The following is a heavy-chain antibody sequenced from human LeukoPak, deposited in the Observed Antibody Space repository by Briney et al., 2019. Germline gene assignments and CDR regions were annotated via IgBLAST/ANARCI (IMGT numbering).Heavy chain of an antibody. Sequence: GGSLRLSCAASGFTFSSYSMNWVRQAPGKGLEWVSSISSSSSYIYYADSVKGRFTISRDNSKNTLYLEMSSLAAADTAVYYCARSCTSCYSGKAFDIWGQGTMVTVSS. CDR2: ISSSSSYI. CDR3: ARSCTSCYSGKAFDI. J-gene: IGHJ3*02. CDR1: GFTFSSYS. V-gene: IGHV3-21*04. D-gene: IGHD2-2*02.